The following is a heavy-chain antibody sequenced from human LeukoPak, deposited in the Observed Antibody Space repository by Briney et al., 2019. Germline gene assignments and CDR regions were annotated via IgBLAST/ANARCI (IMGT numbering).Heavy chain of an antibody. V-gene: IGHV5-51*01. J-gene: IGHJ3*01. CDR3: ARPNITSYYDSRGSDAFDV. CDR1: GYIFSTYW. Sequence: GDSLQISCKGSGYIFSTYWIAWVRQVPGKGLEWMGTIYPGDSDTRYSPSFQGQVTISADKSVSTAYLHWSSLKASDTAIYYCARPNITSYYDSRGSDAFDVWGQGTIVTVYS. D-gene: IGHD3-22*01. CDR2: IYPGDSDT.